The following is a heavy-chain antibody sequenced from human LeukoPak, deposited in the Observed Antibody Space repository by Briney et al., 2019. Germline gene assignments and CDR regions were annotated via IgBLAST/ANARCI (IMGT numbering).Heavy chain of an antibody. Sequence: GGSLRLSCAASGFTFSSNAMSWVRQAPGKGLEWVSSISGSGGSTYHPYSVKGRFTISRNNSKNTLYLQMNSLRAEDTAVYYCAKESWIQLWSNFDYWGQGTLVTVSS. CDR3: AKESWIQLWSNFDY. J-gene: IGHJ4*02. CDR1: GFTFSSNA. CDR2: ISGSGGST. V-gene: IGHV3-23*01. D-gene: IGHD5-18*01.